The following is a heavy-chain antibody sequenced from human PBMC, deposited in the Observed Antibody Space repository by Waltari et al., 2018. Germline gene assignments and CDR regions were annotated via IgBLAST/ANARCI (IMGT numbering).Heavy chain of an antibody. V-gene: IGHV4-38-2*01. CDR1: GFTFSSYS. J-gene: IGHJ4*02. Sequence: VQLVESGGGLVKPGGSLRLSCAASGFTFSSYSMNWVRQAPGKGLEWIGSIYHSGSTYYNPSLKSRVTISVDTSKNQFSRKLSSVTAADTAVHYCARQRGGGKFYFDYWGQGILVTVSS. CDR2: IYHSGST. CDR3: ARQRGGGKFYFDY. D-gene: IGHD3-16*01.